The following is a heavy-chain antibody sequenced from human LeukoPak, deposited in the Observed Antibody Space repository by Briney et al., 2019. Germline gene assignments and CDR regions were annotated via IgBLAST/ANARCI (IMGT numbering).Heavy chain of an antibody. V-gene: IGHV5-51*01. Sequence: GESLKISCKGSGYSFTSYWIGWVRQMPGKGLGWMGIIYPGDSDTRYSPSFQGQVTISADKSISTAYLQWSSLKASDTAMYYCARHRRSANNWFDPWGQGTLVTVSS. J-gene: IGHJ5*02. CDR2: IYPGDSDT. CDR3: ARHRRSANNWFDP. D-gene: IGHD4-17*01. CDR1: GYSFTSYW.